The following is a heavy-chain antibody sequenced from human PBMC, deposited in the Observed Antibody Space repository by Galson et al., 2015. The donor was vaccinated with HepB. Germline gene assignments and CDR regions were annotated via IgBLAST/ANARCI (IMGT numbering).Heavy chain of an antibody. CDR1: GFTFSSYG. D-gene: IGHD3-22*01. Sequence: SLRLSCAASGFTFSSYGMHWVRQAPGKGLEWVANIKQDGSEKYYVDSVKGRFTISRDNAKNSLYLQMNSLRAEDTAVYYCARVIPLDYYDSSGYYDYWGQGTLVTVSS. V-gene: IGHV3-7*03. J-gene: IGHJ4*02. CDR3: ARVIPLDYYDSSGYYDY. CDR2: IKQDGSEK.